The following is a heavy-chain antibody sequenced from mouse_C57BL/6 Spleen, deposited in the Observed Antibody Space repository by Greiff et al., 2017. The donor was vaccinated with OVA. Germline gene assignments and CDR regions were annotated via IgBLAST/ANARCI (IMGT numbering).Heavy chain of an antibody. J-gene: IGHJ4*01. V-gene: IGHV1-74*01. CDR2: LHPSDSDT. CDR3: ATFYGPLYYYAMDY. CDR1: GYTFTSYW. D-gene: IGHD2-10*01. Sequence: QVQLQQPGAELVKPGASVKVSCKASGYTFTSYWMHWVKQRPGQGLEWIGRLHPSDSDTNYNQKFKGKATLTVDKSSSTAYMQLSSLTSEYSAVYYCATFYGPLYYYAMDYWGQGTSVTVSS.